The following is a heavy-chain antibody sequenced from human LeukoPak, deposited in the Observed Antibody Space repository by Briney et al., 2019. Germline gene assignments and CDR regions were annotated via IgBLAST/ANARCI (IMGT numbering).Heavy chain of an antibody. CDR3: ARDKAGTSPYYYYCMDV. D-gene: IGHD1-1*01. Sequence: GGSLRLSCAASGFTFSSYSMNWVRQAPGKGLEWVSFISSSSSYIYYADSVKGRFTISRDNAKNSLYLQMNSLRAEDTAVYYCARDKAGTSPYYYYCMDVWGKGTTVTVSS. J-gene: IGHJ6*03. V-gene: IGHV3-21*01. CDR2: ISSSSSYI. CDR1: GFTFSSYS.